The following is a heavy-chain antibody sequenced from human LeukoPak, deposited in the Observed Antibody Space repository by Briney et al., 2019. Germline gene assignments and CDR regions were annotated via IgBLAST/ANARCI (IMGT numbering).Heavy chain of an antibody. D-gene: IGHD4-17*01. V-gene: IGHV4-4*02. Sequence: SETLSLTCAVSGGSISSSNWWNWVRQPPGKGLEWIGEIYHSGSTNYNPSLKSRVTISVDKSKNQFSLKLSSVTAADTAVYYCARTRYGDYVAFDIWGQGTMVTVSS. CDR2: IYHSGST. CDR3: ARTRYGDYVAFDI. J-gene: IGHJ3*02. CDR1: GGSISSSNW.